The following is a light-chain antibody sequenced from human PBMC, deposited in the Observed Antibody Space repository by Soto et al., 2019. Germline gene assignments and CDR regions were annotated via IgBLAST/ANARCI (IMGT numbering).Light chain of an antibody. CDR2: DVS. Sequence: QSALTQPASVSGSPGQSITISCTGTSSDVGGYSYVSWYQQHPGKAPKLMIYDVSSRPSGVSNRFSGSKSGNTASLTISGLQAEDEADYYCTSYTSGSTLGVTLGVVFGGGTKLTVL. CDR1: SSDVGGYSY. CDR3: TSYTSGSTLGVTLGVV. J-gene: IGLJ2*01. V-gene: IGLV2-14*01.